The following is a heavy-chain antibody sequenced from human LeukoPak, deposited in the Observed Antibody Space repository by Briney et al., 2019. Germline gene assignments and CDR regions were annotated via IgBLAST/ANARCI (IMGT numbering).Heavy chain of an antibody. CDR1: GGSFSGYY. V-gene: IGHV4-34*01. Sequence: SETLPLTCAVYGGSFSGYYWSWIRQPPGKGLEWIGGINHSGSTNYNPSLKSRVTISVDTSKNQFSLKLSSVTAADTAVYYCARVHGYYYYMDVWGKGTTVTVSS. CDR2: INHSGST. CDR3: ARVHGYYYYMDV. J-gene: IGHJ6*03.